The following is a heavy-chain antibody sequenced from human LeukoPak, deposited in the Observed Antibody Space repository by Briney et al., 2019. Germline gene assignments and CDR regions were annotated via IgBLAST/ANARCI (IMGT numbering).Heavy chain of an antibody. D-gene: IGHD2-15*01. Sequence: PGGSLRLSCVASGLTFSSYAMSWVRQAPGKGLEWVSTISVSGGSTYYADSVKGRFTISRDNSKNTLYLQMNSLRAEDTAVYYCAPYCSGGSCYRYWGQGTLVTVSS. CDR3: APYCSGGSCYRY. CDR1: GLTFSSYA. CDR2: ISVSGGST. V-gene: IGHV3-23*01. J-gene: IGHJ4*02.